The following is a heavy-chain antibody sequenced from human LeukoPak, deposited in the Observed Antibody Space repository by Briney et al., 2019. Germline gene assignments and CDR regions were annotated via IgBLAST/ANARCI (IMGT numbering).Heavy chain of an antibody. CDR3: ARHSHGDYSKYYFDY. CDR2: IYYSGST. V-gene: IGHV4-39*01. CDR1: GGSISSSSYY. D-gene: IGHD4-17*01. Sequence: SETLSLTCTVSGGSISSSSYYWGWIRQPPGKGLEWIGSIYYSGSTYYNPSLKSRVTMSVDTSKNQFSLKLSSVTAADTAVYYCARHSHGDYSKYYFDYWGQGTLVTVSS. J-gene: IGHJ4*02.